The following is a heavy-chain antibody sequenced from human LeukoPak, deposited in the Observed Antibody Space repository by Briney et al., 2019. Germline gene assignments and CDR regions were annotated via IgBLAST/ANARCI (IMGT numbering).Heavy chain of an antibody. Sequence: SETLSLTCAVYGGSFSGYYWSWIRQPPGKGLEWIGEINHSGSTNYNPSLKSRVTISVDTSKNQFSLKLSSVTAADTAVYYCARRGWHAVNPWGQGTLVTVSS. D-gene: IGHD6-19*01. V-gene: IGHV4-34*01. CDR1: GGSFSGYY. CDR2: INHSGST. CDR3: ARRGWHAVNP. J-gene: IGHJ5*02.